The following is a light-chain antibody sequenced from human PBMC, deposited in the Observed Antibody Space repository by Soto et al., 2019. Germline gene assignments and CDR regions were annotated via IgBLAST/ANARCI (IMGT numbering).Light chain of an antibody. CDR1: SKNIGDNY. CDR3: SSYTGTNTLV. J-gene: IGLJ2*01. Sequence: QSVLTQPPSVSAAPGQRVTVSCSGASKNIGDNYVSWYQHVPGMAPKLVVYDNDRRPSDLPGRFSGSKSGTSATLVITGLQTGDEADYYCSSYTGTNTLVFGGGTQLTVL. V-gene: IGLV1-51*01. CDR2: DND.